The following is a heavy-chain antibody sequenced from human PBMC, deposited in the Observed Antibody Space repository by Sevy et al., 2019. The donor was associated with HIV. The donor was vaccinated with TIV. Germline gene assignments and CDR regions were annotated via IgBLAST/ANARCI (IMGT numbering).Heavy chain of an antibody. CDR2: INNEGSST. Sequence: GGSLRLSCTASGFTFSSHWMHWVRQAPGKGLVWVSRINNEGSSTDYADSVKARFTISRDNAKNTLYLQMNSLTVEDTALYYCARDVRYCSGGNCYESGRFVPWGQGTLVTVS. V-gene: IGHV3-74*01. D-gene: IGHD2-15*01. CDR1: GFTFSSHW. CDR3: ARDVRYCSGGNCYESGRFVP. J-gene: IGHJ5*02.